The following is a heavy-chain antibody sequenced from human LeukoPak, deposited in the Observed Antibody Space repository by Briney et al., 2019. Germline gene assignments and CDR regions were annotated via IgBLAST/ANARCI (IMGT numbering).Heavy chain of an antibody. D-gene: IGHD2-21*02. V-gene: IGHV4-34*01. J-gene: IGHJ4*02. CDR1: GVSLNDYY. CDR2: INHSGYT. CDR3: TRMTAGHDY. Sequence: NASETLSLTCAVSGVSLNDYYWSWVRQTPGKGLEWIGEINHSGYTNDSPSLKSRVTLSIDTSRKQFSLNLRSVTVADTGIYYCTRMTAGHDYWGQGTLVTVSS.